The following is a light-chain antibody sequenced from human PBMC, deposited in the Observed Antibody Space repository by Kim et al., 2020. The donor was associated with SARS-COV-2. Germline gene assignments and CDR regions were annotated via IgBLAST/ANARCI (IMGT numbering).Light chain of an antibody. V-gene: IGKV1-9*01. CDR3: QQSSGYPIS. J-gene: IGKJ5*01. Sequence: GDRVTITCRASQDISSYLAWYQQKPGKAPKLLIYASSTLQSGVPSRFSGSGSGTDFTLTISSLQAEDFATYYCQQSSGYPISFGQGTRLEIK. CDR2: ASS. CDR1: QDISSY.